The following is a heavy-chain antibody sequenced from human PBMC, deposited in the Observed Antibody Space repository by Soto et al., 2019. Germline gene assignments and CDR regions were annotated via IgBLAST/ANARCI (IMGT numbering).Heavy chain of an antibody. CDR3: ARDRGDGGDNY. Sequence: QVQLVQSGAEVKKPGSSVKVSCKASGGTFSSYTISWVRQAPGQGLEWMGRIIPILGIANCAQKFQGRVTIPADKSTSTAYMELSSLRSEDTAVYYCARDRGDGGDNYWGQGTLVTVSS. D-gene: IGHD2-21*02. CDR1: GGTFSSYT. CDR2: IIPILGIA. V-gene: IGHV1-69*08. J-gene: IGHJ4*02.